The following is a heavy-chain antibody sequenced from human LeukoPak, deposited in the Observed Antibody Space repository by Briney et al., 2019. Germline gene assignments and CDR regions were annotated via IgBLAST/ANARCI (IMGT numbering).Heavy chain of an antibody. CDR3: VRDSSRLDY. J-gene: IGHJ4*02. Sequence: PSETLSLTCAVSGGSISSNNWWSWVCQSPGKGLEWIGEIYHSGNTEYNPSHESRVTISLDKSKNQFSLRLSSVTAADTAIYYCVRDSSRLDYWGQGTLVTVSS. V-gene: IGHV4-4*02. CDR2: IYHSGNT. CDR1: GGSISSNNW.